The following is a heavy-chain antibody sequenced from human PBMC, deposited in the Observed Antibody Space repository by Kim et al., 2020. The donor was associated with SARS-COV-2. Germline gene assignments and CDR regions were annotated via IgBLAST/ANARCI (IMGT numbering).Heavy chain of an antibody. J-gene: IGHJ4*02. CDR1: GYTFTSYG. V-gene: IGHV1-18*01. Sequence: ASVKVSCKASGYTFTSYGISWVRQAPGQGLEWMGWISAYNGNTNYAQKLQGRVTMTTDTSTSTAYMELRSLRSDDTAVYYCARAYCTNGVCRQTWGYWCQGTLVTVSS. CDR2: ISAYNGNT. CDR3: ARAYCTNGVCRQTWGY. D-gene: IGHD2-8*01.